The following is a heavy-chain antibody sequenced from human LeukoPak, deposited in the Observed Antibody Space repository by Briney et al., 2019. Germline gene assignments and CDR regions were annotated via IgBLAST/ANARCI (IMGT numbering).Heavy chain of an antibody. CDR2: IYTSGTT. CDR1: GGSINSYY. Sequence: SETLSLTCTVSGGSINSYYWSWIRQPAGKGLEWIGRIYTSGTTNYNPSLKSRVTMSVDTSKKQFSLKLSSVTAADTAVYYCARSRGIYDGSGYPDWGQGTLVTVSS. D-gene: IGHD3-22*01. J-gene: IGHJ4*02. V-gene: IGHV4-4*07. CDR3: ARSRGIYDGSGYPD.